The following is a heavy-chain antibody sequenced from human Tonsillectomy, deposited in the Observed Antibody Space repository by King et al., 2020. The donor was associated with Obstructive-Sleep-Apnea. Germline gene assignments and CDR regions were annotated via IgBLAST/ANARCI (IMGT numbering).Heavy chain of an antibody. D-gene: IGHD3-10*01. CDR2: IYYSGST. CDR3: ASPSAMVRGVQIFDY. CDR1: GGSISSTSYY. Sequence: QLQESGPGLVKPSETLSLTCTVSGGSISSTSYYWGWIRQPPGKGLEWIGSIYYSGSTYFNPSLKSRVTLSVDTSKNQFSRKLSSVTAADTAVYYCASPSAMVRGVQIFDYWGQGTLVTVSS. J-gene: IGHJ4*02. V-gene: IGHV4-39*01.